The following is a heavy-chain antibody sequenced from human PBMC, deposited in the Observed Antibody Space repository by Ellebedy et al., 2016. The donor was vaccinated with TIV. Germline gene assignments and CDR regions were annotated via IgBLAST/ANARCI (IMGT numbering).Heavy chain of an antibody. V-gene: IGHV1-69*13. CDR1: GYTFTSYG. CDR3: ARLTFGSGWYYFDY. Sequence: AASVKVSCKASGYTFTSYGISWVRQAPGQGLEWMGGIIPIFGTANYAQKFQGRVTITADESTSTAYMELSSLRSEDTAVYYCARLTFGSGWYYFDYWGQGTLVTVSS. J-gene: IGHJ4*02. CDR2: IIPIFGTA. D-gene: IGHD6-19*01.